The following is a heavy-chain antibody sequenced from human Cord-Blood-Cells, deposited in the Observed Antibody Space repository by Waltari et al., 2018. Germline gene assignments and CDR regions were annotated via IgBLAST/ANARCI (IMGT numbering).Heavy chain of an antibody. J-gene: IGHJ4*02. D-gene: IGHD5-12*01. Sequence: QVQLQQSGAGLLTPLETLSLTCAVYGGSFSGYYLSWIRQPPWKGLEWIGEINHSGSTNYNPSLKSRVTISVDTSKNQFSLKLSSVTAADTAVYYCARRLGYFDYWGQGTLVTVSS. CDR3: ARRLGYFDY. V-gene: IGHV4-34*01. CDR2: INHSGST. CDR1: GGSFSGYY.